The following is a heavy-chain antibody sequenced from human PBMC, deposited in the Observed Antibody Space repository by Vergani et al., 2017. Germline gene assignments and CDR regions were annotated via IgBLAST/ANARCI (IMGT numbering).Heavy chain of an antibody. CDR2: ISSSSSPI. Sequence: EVQLVESGGGLVQRGGSLRLSCAASGFTFSSYSMNWVRQAPGKGLEWVSYISSSSSPIYYADSVQGRFTISRDNAKNSLYLQMNSLRAEDTAVYYCVKDHMGASVVGTNNNDYWDRGTVVAVSA. J-gene: IGHJ4*02. V-gene: IGHV3-48*01. CDR1: GFTFSSYS. CDR3: VKDHMGASVVGTNNNDY. D-gene: IGHD1-26*01.